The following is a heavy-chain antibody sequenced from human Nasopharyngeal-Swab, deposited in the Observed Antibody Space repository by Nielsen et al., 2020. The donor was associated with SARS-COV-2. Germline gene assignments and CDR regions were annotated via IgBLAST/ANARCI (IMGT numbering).Heavy chain of an antibody. J-gene: IGHJ4*02. CDR3: ARWDYSNYDLDY. V-gene: IGHV3-21*01. CDR2: ISSSSSYI. Sequence: GGSLRLSCAASGFTFSGYSMNWVRQAPGKGLEWVSSISSSSSYIYYADSVKGRFTISRDNAKNSLYLQMNSLRAEDTAVYYCARWDYSNYDLDYWGRGTLVTVSS. CDR1: GFTFSGYS. D-gene: IGHD4-11*01.